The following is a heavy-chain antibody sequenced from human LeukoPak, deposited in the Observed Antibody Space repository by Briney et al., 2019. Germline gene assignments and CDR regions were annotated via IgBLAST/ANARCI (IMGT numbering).Heavy chain of an antibody. CDR3: AREGIRIAAAGTIDY. D-gene: IGHD6-13*01. J-gene: IGHJ4*02. V-gene: IGHV1-2*02. CDR1: GYTFTGYY. CDR2: INPISGGT. Sequence: ASVKVSCKASGYTFTGYYMHWVRQAPGQGLEWMGWINPISGGTNYAQKFQDRVTMTRDTSISTAYMELSRLRSDDTAMYYCAREGIRIAAAGTIDYWGQGTLVTVSS.